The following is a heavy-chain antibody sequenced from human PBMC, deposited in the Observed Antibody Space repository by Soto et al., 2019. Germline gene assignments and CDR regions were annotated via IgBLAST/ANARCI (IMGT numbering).Heavy chain of an antibody. V-gene: IGHV3-74*01. Sequence: EVQLVESGGGLVQPGGSLRLSCAASGFSLSDYWIHWVRQAPGKGLVWLSGIKGDGSETDYADSVMGRFNICRDNAKNTVYLQLNSLRVEDTAVYYCARDYHGSGNPWGQGTPVTVSS. CDR2: IKGDGSET. D-gene: IGHD3-10*01. J-gene: IGHJ5*02. CDR1: GFSLSDYW. CDR3: ARDYHGSGNP.